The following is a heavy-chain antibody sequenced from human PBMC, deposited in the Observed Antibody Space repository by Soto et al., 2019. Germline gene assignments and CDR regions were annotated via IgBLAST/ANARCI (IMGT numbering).Heavy chain of an antibody. V-gene: IGHV4-34*01. D-gene: IGHD3-16*01. CDR3: ARVPRGGYSYYYYGMDV. Sequence: QVQLQQCGAGLLKPSETLSLTCAVYGGSFSGYYWSWIRQPPGEGLEWIGEINHSGSTNYNPSLKSRVTISVDTSKNQFSLKLSSVTAADTAVYYCARVPRGGYSYYYYGMDVWGQGTTVTVSS. J-gene: IGHJ6*02. CDR2: INHSGST. CDR1: GGSFSGYY.